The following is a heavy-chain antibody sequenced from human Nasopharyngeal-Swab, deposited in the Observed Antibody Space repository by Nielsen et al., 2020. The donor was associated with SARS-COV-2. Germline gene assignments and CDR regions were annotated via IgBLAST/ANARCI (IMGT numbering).Heavy chain of an antibody. CDR3: ARDRRDSSGTHNWFDP. CDR2: INPNSGGT. CDR1: GYTFTGYY. J-gene: IGHJ5*02. D-gene: IGHD6-19*01. Sequence: ASVKVSCKASGYTFTGYYMHWVRQAPGQGLEWMGWINPNSGGTNYARKFQGWVTMTRDTSISTAYMELSRLRSDDTAVYYCARDRRDSSGTHNWFDPWGQGTLVTVSS. V-gene: IGHV1-2*04.